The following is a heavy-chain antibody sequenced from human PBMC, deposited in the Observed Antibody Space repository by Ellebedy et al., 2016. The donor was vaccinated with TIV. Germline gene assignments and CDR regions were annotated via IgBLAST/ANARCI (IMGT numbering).Heavy chain of an antibody. CDR1: GYTFTSYG. V-gene: IGHV1-18*01. Sequence: ASVKVSCXASGYTFTSYGISWVRQAPGQGLEWMGWISAYNGNTNYAQKLQGRVTMTTDTSTSTAYMELRSLRSDDTAVYYCATTLRGTGYSYGSMDYWGQGTLVTVSS. D-gene: IGHD5-18*01. J-gene: IGHJ4*02. CDR3: ATTLRGTGYSYGSMDY. CDR2: ISAYNGNT.